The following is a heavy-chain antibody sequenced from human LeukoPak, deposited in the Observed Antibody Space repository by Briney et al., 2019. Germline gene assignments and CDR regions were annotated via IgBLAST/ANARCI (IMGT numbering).Heavy chain of an antibody. V-gene: IGHV4-34*01. J-gene: IGHJ4*02. CDR1: GGSFSGYY. CDR2: INHSGST. CDR3: ASNALHYDILTGYERVFDY. Sequence: SETLSLTCAVYGGSFSGYYWSWIRQPPGKGLEWIGEINHSGSTNYNPSLKSRVTISVDTSKNQFSLKLSSVTAADTAVYYCASNALHYDILTGYERVFDYWGQGTLDTVSS. D-gene: IGHD3-9*01.